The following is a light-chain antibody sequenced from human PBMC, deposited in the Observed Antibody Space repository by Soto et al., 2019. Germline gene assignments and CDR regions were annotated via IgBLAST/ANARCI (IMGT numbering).Light chain of an antibody. CDR1: RSIAGY. CDR2: AAS. J-gene: IGKJ1*01. V-gene: IGKV1-39*01. CDR3: QQTYGTPRT. Sequence: DIQVTQSPSSLSASVGDRVNITCRASRSIAGYLNWYHQKPRKAPKLLVYAASTLHGGVPSRFSGSGSGTDFTLTISSLLPEDFGTYYCQQTYGTPRTFGQGTKVEVK.